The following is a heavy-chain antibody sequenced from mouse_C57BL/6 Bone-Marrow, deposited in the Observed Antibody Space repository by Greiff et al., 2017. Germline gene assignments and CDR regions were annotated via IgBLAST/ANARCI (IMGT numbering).Heavy chain of an antibody. CDR3: ARDLTTVAAY. V-gene: IGHV5-4*01. J-gene: IGHJ3*01. Sequence: EVQVVESGGGLVKPGGSLKLSCAASGFTFSSYAMSWVRQTPEKRLEWVATISDGGSYTYYPDNVKGRFTISRDNAKNNLYLQRSHLKSEDTAMYYCARDLTTVAAYWGQGTLVTVSA. CDR2: ISDGGSYT. CDR1: GFTFSSYA. D-gene: IGHD1-1*01.